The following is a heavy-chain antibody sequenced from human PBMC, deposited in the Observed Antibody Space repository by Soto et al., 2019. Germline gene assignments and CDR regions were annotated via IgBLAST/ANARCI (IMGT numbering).Heavy chain of an antibody. V-gene: IGHV1-18*01. D-gene: IGHD2-2*01. CDR3: ARCPSGIVVVPAAVYGMDV. CDR2: ISAYNGNT. Sequence: QVQLVQSGAEVKKPGASVKVSCKASGYTFTSYGISWVRQAPGQGLEWMGWISAYNGNTNYAQKLQGRVTMTTDTFTSTAYMELRSLRSDDTAVYYCARCPSGIVVVPAAVYGMDVWGQGTTVTVSS. CDR1: GYTFTSYG. J-gene: IGHJ6*02.